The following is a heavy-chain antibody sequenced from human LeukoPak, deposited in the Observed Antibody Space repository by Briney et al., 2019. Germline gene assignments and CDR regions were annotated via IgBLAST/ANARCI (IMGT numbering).Heavy chain of an antibody. Sequence: GGSLRLSCAASGFTFRKYAMSWVRQAPGKGLEWVSGISASGDSTYYADSVKGRFTISRDNAKNSLYLQMNSLRAEDTAVYYCARDISDNSGSYYTPFDYWGQGTLVTVSS. J-gene: IGHJ4*02. D-gene: IGHD1-26*01. CDR1: GFTFRKYA. CDR2: ISASGDST. CDR3: ARDISDNSGSYYTPFDY. V-gene: IGHV3-23*01.